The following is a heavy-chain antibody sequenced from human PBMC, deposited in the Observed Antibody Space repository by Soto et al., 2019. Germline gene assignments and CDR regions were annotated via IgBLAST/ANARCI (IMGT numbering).Heavy chain of an antibody. Sequence: SETLSLTCTVSGDSISSGDYYWSWIRQPPGKGLEWIGYIHYSGITYYNPSLKSRVSISVDRSKSQISLKVRSVTAADTAVCYCARDYYDRSRNAFDIWGRGTMVTVSS. CDR2: IHYSGIT. CDR1: GDSISSGDYY. J-gene: IGHJ3*02. V-gene: IGHV4-30-4*01. D-gene: IGHD3-22*01. CDR3: ARDYYDRSRNAFDI.